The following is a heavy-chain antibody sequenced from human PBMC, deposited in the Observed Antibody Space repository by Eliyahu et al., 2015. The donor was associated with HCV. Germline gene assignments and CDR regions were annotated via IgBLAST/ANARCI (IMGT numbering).Heavy chain of an antibody. CDR3: ARHGPWCSSTSCAASDYYGMDV. Sequence: QLQLQESGPGLVKPSETLSLTCTVSGGSISSXSSYWGWIRQPPGKGLEWIGGIYYSVSTYYNPSLKSRVTISVDTSKNQFSLKLSSVTAADTAVYYCARHGPWCSSTSCAASDYYGMDVWGQGTTVTVSS. V-gene: IGHV4-39*01. CDR2: IYYSVST. D-gene: IGHD2-2*01. J-gene: IGHJ6*02. CDR1: GGSISSXSSY.